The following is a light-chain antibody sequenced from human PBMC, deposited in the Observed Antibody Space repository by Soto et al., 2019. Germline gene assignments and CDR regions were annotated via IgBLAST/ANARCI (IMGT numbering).Light chain of an antibody. CDR2: SDT. Sequence: SSELTQPPSVSVAPGKTASISCGGNNIGSKGVHWYQQKPGQAPVLVIYSDTDLPPVIPERFSGCISANLATLTISRVDGGDEAAYYCQVWGGGGAHVVFGAGTKVTVL. CDR1: NIGSKG. CDR3: QVWGGGGAHVV. V-gene: IGLV3-21*04. J-gene: IGLJ2*01.